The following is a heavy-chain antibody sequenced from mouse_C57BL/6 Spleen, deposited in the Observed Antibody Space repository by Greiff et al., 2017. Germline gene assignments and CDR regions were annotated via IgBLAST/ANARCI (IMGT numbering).Heavy chain of an antibody. CDR1: GYTFTSYW. J-gene: IGHJ1*03. CDR3: ARGGIFITTVVDWYFDV. D-gene: IGHD1-1*01. V-gene: IGHV1-72*01. Sequence: VQLQQPGAELVKPGASVKLSCKASGYTFTSYWMHWVKQRPGRGLEWIGMIDPNSGGTKYNEKFKSKATLTVDKPSSTAYMQLSSLTSEDSAVYYCARGGIFITTVVDWYFDVWGTGTTLTVSS. CDR2: IDPNSGGT.